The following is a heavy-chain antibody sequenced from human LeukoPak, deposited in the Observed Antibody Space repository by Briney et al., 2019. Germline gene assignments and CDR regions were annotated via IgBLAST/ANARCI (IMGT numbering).Heavy chain of an antibody. CDR2: IYYSGCT. Sequence: PSQTLSLTCTVSGGSISSGDYYWSWIRQPPGKGLEWIGYIYYSGCTYYNPSLKSRVTISVDTSKNQFSLKLSSVTAADTAVYYCARVPRTTVTDPFDYWGQGTLVTVSS. CDR1: GGSISSGDYY. J-gene: IGHJ4*02. CDR3: ARVPRTTVTDPFDY. V-gene: IGHV4-30-4*01. D-gene: IGHD4-17*01.